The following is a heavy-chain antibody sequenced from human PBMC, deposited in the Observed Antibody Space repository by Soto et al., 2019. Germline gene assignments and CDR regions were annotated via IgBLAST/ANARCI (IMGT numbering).Heavy chain of an antibody. CDR3: ARGGRDSGYDWDY. J-gene: IGHJ4*02. D-gene: IGHD5-12*01. CDR2: INHSGST. CDR1: GGSFSGYY. Sequence: SETLSLTCAVYGGSFSGYYWSWIRQPPGKGLEWIGEINHSGSTNYNPSLKSRVAISVDTSKNQFSLKLSSVTAADTAVYYCARGGRDSGYDWDYWGQGTLVTVSS. V-gene: IGHV4-34*01.